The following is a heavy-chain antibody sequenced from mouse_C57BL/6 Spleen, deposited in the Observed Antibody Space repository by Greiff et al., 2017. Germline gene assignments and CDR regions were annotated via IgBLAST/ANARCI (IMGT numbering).Heavy chain of an antibody. D-gene: IGHD1-1*01. CDR2: IDPETGGT. V-gene: IGHV1-15*01. Sequence: QVQLKQPGAELVRPGASVTLSCKASGYTFTDYEMHWVKQTPVHGLEWIGAIDPETGGTAYNQKFKGKAILTADKSSSTAYMELRSLTSEDSAVYYCTRSGYFWSMDYWGQGTSVTVSS. J-gene: IGHJ4*01. CDR1: GYTFTDYE. CDR3: TRSGYFWSMDY.